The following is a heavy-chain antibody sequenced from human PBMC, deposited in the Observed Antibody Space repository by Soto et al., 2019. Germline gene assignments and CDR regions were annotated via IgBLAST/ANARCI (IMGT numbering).Heavy chain of an antibody. CDR1: GFTVSSNY. J-gene: IGHJ4*02. CDR2: IYSGGST. Sequence: EVQLVESGGGLVQPGGSLRLSCAASGFTVSSNYMSWVRQAPGKGLEWVSVIYSGGSTYYADSVKGRFTISRDNSKNTLYLQMNSLSAEDTAVYYCARSADLIFEVVIDYDYWGQGTLVTVSS. CDR3: ARSADLIFEVVIDYDY. V-gene: IGHV3-66*01. D-gene: IGHD3-3*01.